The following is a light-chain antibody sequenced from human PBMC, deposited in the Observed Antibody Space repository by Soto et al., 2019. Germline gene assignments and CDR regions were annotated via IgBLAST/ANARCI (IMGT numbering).Light chain of an antibody. V-gene: IGLV2-14*03. CDR1: SSDVGGYNY. J-gene: IGLJ2*01. Sequence: QSVLTQPASVSGSPGQSITISCTGTSSDVGGYNYVSWYQHHPGKAPKLMIYDVSNRPSGVSNRFSGSKSDNTASLTISGLQAEDEADYYCSSYTSTSTVVFGGGTKPPS. CDR2: DVS. CDR3: SSYTSTSTVV.